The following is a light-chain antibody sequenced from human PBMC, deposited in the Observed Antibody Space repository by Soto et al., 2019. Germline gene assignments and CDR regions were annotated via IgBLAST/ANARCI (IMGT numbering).Light chain of an antibody. CDR1: QRISND. V-gene: IGKV3-11*01. CDR2: DTS. J-gene: IGKJ1*01. CDR3: QQRSVWPWT. Sequence: EVLMTQSPATLSVSPGERVILSCRASQRISNDLAWYQQKAGQAPRLLIYDTSDRATGIPARFSGSGSGTDFTLTISSLEPEDFAVFYCQQRSVWPWTFGQGTKVDIK.